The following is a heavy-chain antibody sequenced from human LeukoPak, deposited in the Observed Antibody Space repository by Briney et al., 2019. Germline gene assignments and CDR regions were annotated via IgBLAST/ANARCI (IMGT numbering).Heavy chain of an antibody. J-gene: IGHJ4*02. Sequence: SETLSLTCAVYGGSFSDYYWSWIRQPPGKGLEWIGEINHNENTNYNPSLKSRVTVSVDTSKNQFSLKVTSVTAADTAVYYCARRFPLTYYYDSSGYKTTPNFDYWGQGTLVTVSS. CDR2: INHNENT. V-gene: IGHV4-34*01. CDR1: GGSFSDYY. CDR3: ARRFPLTYYYDSSGYKTTPNFDY. D-gene: IGHD3-22*01.